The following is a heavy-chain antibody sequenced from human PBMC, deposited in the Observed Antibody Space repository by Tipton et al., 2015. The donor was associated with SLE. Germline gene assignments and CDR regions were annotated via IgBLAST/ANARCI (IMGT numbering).Heavy chain of an antibody. J-gene: IGHJ2*01. CDR2: ISHSGSS. V-gene: IGHV4-59*01. D-gene: IGHD6-19*01. CDR3: ATTAVAGTDPRYLDL. Sequence: TLSLTCSVSDDSITNYHWSWIRQPPGKGLDWIGSISHSGSSNYNPSLKSRVTISLDTSKNQFSLNFTSVTAADTAVYYRATTAVAGTDPRYLDLWGRGTLVTVSS. CDR1: DDSITNYH.